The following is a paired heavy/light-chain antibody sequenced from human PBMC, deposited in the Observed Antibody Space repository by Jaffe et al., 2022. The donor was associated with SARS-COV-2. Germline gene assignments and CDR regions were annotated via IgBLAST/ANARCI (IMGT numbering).Heavy chain of an antibody. D-gene: IGHD3-22*01. CDR2: IIPIFGTA. V-gene: IGHV1-69*01. J-gene: IGHJ4*02. CDR3: AREVGSSGYYHYEHYYFDY. CDR1: GGTFSSYA. Sequence: QVQLVQSGAEVKKPGSSVKVSCKASGGTFSSYAISWVRQAPGQGLEWMGGIIPIFGTANYAQKFQGRVTITADESTSTAYMELSSLRSEDTAVYYCAREVGSSGYYHYEHYYFDYWGQGTLVTVSS.
Light chain of an antibody. CDR1: QGISSY. Sequence: DIQLTQSPSFLSASVGDRVTITCRASQGISSYLAWYQQKPGKAPKLLIYAASTLQSGVPSRFSGSGSGTEFTLTISSLQPEDFATYYCQQLNSYPTFGQGTRLEIK. V-gene: IGKV1-9*01. CDR2: AAS. J-gene: IGKJ5*01. CDR3: QQLNSYPT.